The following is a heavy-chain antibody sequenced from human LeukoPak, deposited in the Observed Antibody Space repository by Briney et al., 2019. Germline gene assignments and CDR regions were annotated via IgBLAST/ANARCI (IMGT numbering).Heavy chain of an antibody. CDR1: GFTFSNAW. J-gene: IGHJ3*02. D-gene: IGHD2-15*01. CDR3: TTPVAPSTSRADAFDI. V-gene: IGHV3-15*01. CDR2: IKSKTDGGTT. Sequence: GGSLRLSCAASGFTFSNAWMSWVRQAPGKGLEWVGRIKSKTDGGTTDYAAPVKGRFTISRDDSKNTLYLQMNSLKTEDTAVYYCTTPVAPSTSRADAFDIWGQGTMVTVSS.